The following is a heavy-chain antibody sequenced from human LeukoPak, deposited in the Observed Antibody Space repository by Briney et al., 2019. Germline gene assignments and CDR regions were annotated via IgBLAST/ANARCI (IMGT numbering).Heavy chain of an antibody. CDR3: ARAISSAGVYYFDY. CDR1: GYTFTSYD. V-gene: IGHV1-8*01. Sequence: ASVKVSCKASGYTFTSYDFNWVRQATGQGLEWMGWMNPNSGNTGYAQKFQGRVTMTRNTSISTAYMELSSLRSEDTAVYYCARAISSAGVYYFDYWGQGTLVTVSS. CDR2: MNPNSGNT. J-gene: IGHJ4*02. D-gene: IGHD6-13*01.